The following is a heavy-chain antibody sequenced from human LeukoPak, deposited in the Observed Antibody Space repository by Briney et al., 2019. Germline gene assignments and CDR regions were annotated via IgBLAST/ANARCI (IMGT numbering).Heavy chain of an antibody. Sequence: SETLSLTCTVSGGSISSSSYYWGWIRQPPGKGLEWIGSIYYSGSPYYNPSLKSRATISVDTSKQQFSLKLSSVTAADAAEYYCARHVGFITMVRGVINNNWFDPWGQGTLVTVSS. J-gene: IGHJ5*02. V-gene: IGHV4-39*01. CDR1: GGSISSSSYY. CDR2: IYYSGSP. D-gene: IGHD3-10*01. CDR3: ARHVGFITMVRGVINNNWFDP.